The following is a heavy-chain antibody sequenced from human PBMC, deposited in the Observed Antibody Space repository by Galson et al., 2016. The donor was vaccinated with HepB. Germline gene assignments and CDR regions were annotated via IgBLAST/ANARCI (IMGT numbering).Heavy chain of an antibody. CDR2: INRSGDRP. D-gene: IGHD3-10*01. V-gene: IGHV1-46*01. CDR3: ATLYGSGTS. CDR1: GYTFTSYF. J-gene: IGHJ5*02. Sequence: SVKVSCKASGYTFTSYFIHWVRQAPGQGLEWMGIINRSGDRPYYAQKFQGRVTMTSDTSTSTVHMELSSLTSEDTGVYFCATLYGSGTSWGQGTLVAVSS.